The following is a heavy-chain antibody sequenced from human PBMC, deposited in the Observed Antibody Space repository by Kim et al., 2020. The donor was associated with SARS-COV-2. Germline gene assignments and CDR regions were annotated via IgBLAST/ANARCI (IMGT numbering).Heavy chain of an antibody. CDR2: IYYSGST. Sequence: SETLSLTCTVSGGSISSNSYYWGWIRQPPGKGLEWVGSIYYSGSTYYNPSLKSRVTISVDTSKNQFSLKLSSVTAADTAVYYCARQTRGFGYYYYGMDVWGQGTTVTVPS. CDR1: GGSISSNSYY. V-gene: IGHV4-39*01. J-gene: IGHJ6*02. CDR3: ARQTRGFGYYYYGMDV. D-gene: IGHD3-16*01.